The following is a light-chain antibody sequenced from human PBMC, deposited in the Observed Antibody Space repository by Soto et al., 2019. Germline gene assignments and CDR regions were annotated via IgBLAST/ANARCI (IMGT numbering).Light chain of an antibody. CDR2: GAS. CDR3: QHYNNWWT. CDR1: QSVSSN. V-gene: IGKV3-15*01. J-gene: IGKJ1*01. Sequence: IVMTQSPATLSVSPGERATLSCRASQSVSSNLAWYQQQPGQAPRLLISGASTRATGIPARFSGSGSGTEFTLTISSLQSEDFAVYYCQHYNNWWTFGQGTKVEIK.